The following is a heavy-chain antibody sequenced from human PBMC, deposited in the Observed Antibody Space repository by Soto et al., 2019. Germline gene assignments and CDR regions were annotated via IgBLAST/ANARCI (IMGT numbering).Heavy chain of an antibody. V-gene: IGHV3-53*01. CDR3: ARGRVAALLPYYFDL. D-gene: IGHD6-6*01. CDR2: IYSGGST. J-gene: IGHJ4*02. CDR1: GFSVSNNY. Sequence: GGSLRLSCAASGFSVSNNYLNWVRQAPGKGLEWVSVIYSGGSTYYAGSVKGRFSISRDDSKNTLYLQMNSLRAEDTAVYYCARGRVAALLPYYFDLWGQGTLVTVSS.